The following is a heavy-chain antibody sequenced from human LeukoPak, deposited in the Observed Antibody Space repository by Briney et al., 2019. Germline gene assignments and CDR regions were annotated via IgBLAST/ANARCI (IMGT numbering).Heavy chain of an antibody. CDR2: INHSGST. CDR3: ARGYSYGQPKPFDY. J-gene: IGHJ4*02. Sequence: PSETLSLTCAVYGGSFSGYYWSWTRQPPGKGLEWIGEINHSGSTNYNPSLKSRVTISVDTSKNQFSLKLSSVTAADTAVYYCARGYSYGQPKPFDYWGQGTLVTVSS. D-gene: IGHD5-18*01. CDR1: GGSFSGYY. V-gene: IGHV4-34*01.